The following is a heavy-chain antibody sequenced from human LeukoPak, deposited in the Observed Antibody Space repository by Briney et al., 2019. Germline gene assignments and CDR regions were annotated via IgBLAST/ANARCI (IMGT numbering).Heavy chain of an antibody. J-gene: IGHJ4*02. Sequence: GGPLRLSCAASGFTCDDYAMHWVRQAPGKGLEWVSGISGSGSNTYYADSVKGQFTISRDNSQTTLSLQMTSLRVEDTAVYYCARRKNSGFDYWGQGTLVTVSS. D-gene: IGHD1-7*01. V-gene: IGHV3-23*01. CDR3: ARRKNSGFDY. CDR1: GFTCDDYA. CDR2: ISGSGSNT.